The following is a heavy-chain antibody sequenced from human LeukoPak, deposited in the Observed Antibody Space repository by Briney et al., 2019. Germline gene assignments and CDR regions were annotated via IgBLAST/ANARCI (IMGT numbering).Heavy chain of an antibody. CDR2: IYYSGST. J-gene: IGHJ3*02. D-gene: IGHD1-7*01. V-gene: IGHV4-59*01. Sequence: SETLSLTCTVSGGSINSYYWSWIRQPAGKGLEWIGYIYYSGSTNYNPSLKSRVTISVDTSKNQFSLKLSSVTAADTAVYYCARDPYNWNYVGGFDIWGQGTMVTVSS. CDR3: ARDPYNWNYVGGFDI. CDR1: GGSINSYY.